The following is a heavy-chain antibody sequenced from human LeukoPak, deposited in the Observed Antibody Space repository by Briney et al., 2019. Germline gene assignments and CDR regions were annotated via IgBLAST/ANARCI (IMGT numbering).Heavy chain of an antibody. CDR1: GGSISSSNYY. V-gene: IGHV4-39*01. D-gene: IGHD6-19*01. CDR3: ARVLYISGWSLNWFDP. J-gene: IGHJ5*02. Sequence: SETLSLTCTVSGGSISSSNYYWGWIRQPPGKGLEWIGSIYYSGSTYYNPSLKSRVTISVATSKIQFSLKLSSVTAADTAVYYCARVLYISGWSLNWFDPWGQGTLVTVSS. CDR2: IYYSGST.